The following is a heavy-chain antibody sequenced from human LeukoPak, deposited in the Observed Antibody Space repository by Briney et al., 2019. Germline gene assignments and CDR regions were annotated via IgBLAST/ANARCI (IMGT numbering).Heavy chain of an antibody. D-gene: IGHD3-3*01. CDR1: AITFRSYA. V-gene: IGHV3-23*01. CDR3: AKGDAEWGERYFDY. Sequence: GGSLRLSCAASAITFRSYAMSWVRQAPGKGLEGVSAISGRGDSTSYADSVKGRFTISRDNSKNTLYLQMNSLRAEDTAVYYCAKGDAEWGERYFDYWGQGIVVTVSS. J-gene: IGHJ4*02. CDR2: ISGRGDST.